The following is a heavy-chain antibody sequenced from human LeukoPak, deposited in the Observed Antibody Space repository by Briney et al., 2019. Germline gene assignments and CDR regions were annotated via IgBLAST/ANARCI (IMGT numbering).Heavy chain of an antibody. V-gene: IGHV3-48*02. Sequence: GGSLRLSCAASGFSFSTHSMNWGRQAPGKGLEWVAYISDDSTAIYYADSVKGRFTISRDSAKNSLYLQMNSLRDEDTAVYYCPSGLTGGGAYWGQGTLAAVSS. J-gene: IGHJ4*02. CDR3: PSGLTGGGAY. D-gene: IGHD2-8*02. CDR1: GFSFSTHS. CDR2: ISDDSTAI.